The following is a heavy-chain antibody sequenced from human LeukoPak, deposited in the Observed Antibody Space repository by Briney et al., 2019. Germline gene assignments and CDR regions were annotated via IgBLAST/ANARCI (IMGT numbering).Heavy chain of an antibody. CDR3: ARAGGVVVPAAMTYYYYYMDV. D-gene: IGHD2-2*01. Sequence: GGSLRLSCAASGFTVSSNYMSWVRQAPGKGLEGVSIIHTGGSTYYAGSVKGRFTISRDNSKNTLYLQMNSLRAEDTAVYYCARAGGVVVPAAMTYYYYYMDVWGKGTTVTVSS. CDR2: IHTGGST. CDR1: GFTVSSNY. J-gene: IGHJ6*03. V-gene: IGHV3-53*03.